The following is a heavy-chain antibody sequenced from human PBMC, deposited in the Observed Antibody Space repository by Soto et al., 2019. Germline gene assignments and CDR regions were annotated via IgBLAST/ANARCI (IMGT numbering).Heavy chain of an antibody. Sequence: QVQLQESGPGLVKPSQTLSLTCTVSGGSISSGGYYWSWIRQHPGKGLEWIGYIYYSGSTYYNPSLTSRVTISVDTSKNQFSRKLSSVTAADTAVYYCARGPMVRGAGHAFDIWGQGTMVTVSS. V-gene: IGHV4-31*03. CDR1: GGSISSGGYY. CDR3: ARGPMVRGAGHAFDI. J-gene: IGHJ3*02. CDR2: IYYSGST. D-gene: IGHD3-10*01.